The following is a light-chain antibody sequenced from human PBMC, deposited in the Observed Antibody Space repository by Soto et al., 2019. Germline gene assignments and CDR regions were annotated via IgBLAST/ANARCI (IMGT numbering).Light chain of an antibody. CDR2: KAS. V-gene: IGKV1-5*03. CDR3: QQYNNWPKT. J-gene: IGKJ1*01. Sequence: DIQMTQSPSTLSASVGDRVTITCRASQSISSWLVWYQQKPGKAPKLLIYKASTLESGVPSRFSGSGSGTEFTLTISSLQPEDFAVYYCQQYNNWPKTFGQGTKVDNK. CDR1: QSISSW.